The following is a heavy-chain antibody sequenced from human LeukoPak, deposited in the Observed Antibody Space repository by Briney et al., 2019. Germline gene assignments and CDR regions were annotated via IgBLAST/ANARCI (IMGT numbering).Heavy chain of an antibody. D-gene: IGHD1-26*01. CDR3: SAGVGTSDFDY. J-gene: IGHJ4*02. V-gene: IGHV3-15*01. CDR2: IKSKTDGGTR. CDR1: GFTSSNAW. Sequence: GGSLRLSCAASGFTSSNAWMSWVRQAPGKGLEWVGRIKSKTDGGTRDFAASVKGRFIISRDDSRNTMYLHMSSLKTEDTAVYYCSAGVGTSDFDYWGQGILVTVSS.